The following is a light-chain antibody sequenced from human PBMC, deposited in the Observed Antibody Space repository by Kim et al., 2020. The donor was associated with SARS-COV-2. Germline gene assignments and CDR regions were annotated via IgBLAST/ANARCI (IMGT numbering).Light chain of an antibody. CDR1: SLRTYY. J-gene: IGLJ1*01. CDR2: GKN. V-gene: IGLV3-19*01. CDR3: NSRDSGSNHLV. Sequence: SSELTQDPAVSVALGQTVRITCQGDSLRTYYASWYQQKPGQAPVLVIYGKNNRPSGIPDRFSGSNSGDTASLTITGAQAEDEADYYCNSRDSGSNHLVFATGTKVTVL.